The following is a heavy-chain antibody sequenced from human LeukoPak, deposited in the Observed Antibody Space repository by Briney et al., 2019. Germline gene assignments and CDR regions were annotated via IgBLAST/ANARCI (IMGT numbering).Heavy chain of an antibody. V-gene: IGHV3-74*03. CDR1: GFTFSSYW. CDR2: INSDGSSI. CDR3: ARGDSSSWTPHDY. D-gene: IGHD6-13*01. Sequence: GGSLRLSCAASGFTFSSYWMHWVRQAPGKGLVWVSRINSDGSSIMYADSVKGRFTISRDNARNTLYLQINSLRAEDTAVYYCARGDSSSWTPHDYWGQGTLVTVSS. J-gene: IGHJ4*02.